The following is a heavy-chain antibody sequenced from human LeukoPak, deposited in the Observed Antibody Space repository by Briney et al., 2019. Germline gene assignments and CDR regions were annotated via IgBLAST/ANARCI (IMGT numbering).Heavy chain of an antibody. CDR3: ARDYSNYVYYYYGMDV. V-gene: IGHV1-69*13. Sequence: SVKVSCKASGGTFSSYAISWVRQAPGQGLEWMGGIIPIFGTANYAQKFQGRVTITADESTSTAYMELSSLRSEDTAVYYCARDYSNYVYYYYGMDVWGQGTTVTVSS. CDR1: GGTFSSYA. D-gene: IGHD4-11*01. J-gene: IGHJ6*02. CDR2: IIPIFGTA.